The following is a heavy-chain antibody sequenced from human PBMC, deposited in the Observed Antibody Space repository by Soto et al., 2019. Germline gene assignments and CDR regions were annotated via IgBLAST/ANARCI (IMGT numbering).Heavy chain of an antibody. J-gene: IGHJ4*02. Sequence: QVQLVESGGGVVQPGRSLRLSCAASGFTFSSYGMHWVRQAPGKGLEWVAVIWNDGSEKYYEDSVKGRFTIYRKNPKSTLSLEMNSLRDEDTGVYYCERDSLGRGYDRDYWGQGTLVTVSS. CDR1: GFTFSSYG. V-gene: IGHV3-33*01. D-gene: IGHD5-12*01. CDR2: IWNDGSEK. CDR3: ERDSLGRGYDRDY.